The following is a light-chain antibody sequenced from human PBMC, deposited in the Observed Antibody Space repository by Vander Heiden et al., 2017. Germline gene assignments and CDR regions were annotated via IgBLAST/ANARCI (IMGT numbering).Light chain of an antibody. Sequence: DIQMTQSPSFLSASVGDRVTITCRASQSITRYLNWYQQKPGKAPKLLIYDASSLQSGVPSRFSGSGSGTDFTLTSSSLQPEDFATYYGQQRGTFGPGTKVDV. CDR3: QQRGT. CDR2: DAS. J-gene: IGKJ3*01. CDR1: QSITRY. V-gene: IGKV1-39*01.